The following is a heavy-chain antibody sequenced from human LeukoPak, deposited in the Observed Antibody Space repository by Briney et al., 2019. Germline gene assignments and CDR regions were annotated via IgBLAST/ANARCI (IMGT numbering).Heavy chain of an antibody. CDR2: ISGSGGTT. Sequence: PGGSLRLSCAVSGFTFSTYAMSWARQAPGKGLEWVSGISGSGGTTYHADSVKGRFTISRDNSKNTLYLQMNSLTAEDTAVYYCAKGGPGTGSGSYYSQYYFYGMDVWGQGTTVTVSS. CDR1: GFTFSTYA. CDR3: AKGGPGTGSGSYYSQYYFYGMDV. D-gene: IGHD3-10*01. V-gene: IGHV3-23*01. J-gene: IGHJ6*02.